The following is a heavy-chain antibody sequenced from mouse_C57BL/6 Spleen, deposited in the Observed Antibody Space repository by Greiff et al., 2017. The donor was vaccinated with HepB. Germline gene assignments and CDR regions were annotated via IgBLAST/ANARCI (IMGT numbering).Heavy chain of an antibody. V-gene: IGHV3-6*01. D-gene: IGHD6-5*01. J-gene: IGHJ1*03. CDR3: AIGAYAGYFDV. CDR1: GYSITSGYY. Sequence: DVKLQESGPGLVKPSQSLSLTCSVTGYSITSGYYWNWIRQFPGNKLEWMGYISYDGSNNYNPSLKNRISITRDTSKNQFFLKLNSVTTEDTATYYCAIGAYAGYFDVWGTGTTVTVSS. CDR2: ISYDGSN.